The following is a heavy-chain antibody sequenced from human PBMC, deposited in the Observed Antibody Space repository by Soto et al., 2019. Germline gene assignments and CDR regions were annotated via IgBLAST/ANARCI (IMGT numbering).Heavy chain of an antibody. CDR1: GYTFTSYD. CDR3: ARGRIAVPVWFCP. D-gene: IGHD2-2*01. Sequence: QVQLVQSGAEVKKPGASVKVYCKASGYTFTSYDINWVRQATGQGLERMGWMNPNSGNTGYAQKFQGRVTMTRNTSISTAHLALSSLRSEYTAVYYCARGRIAVPVWFCPWGQGTLVTVSS. J-gene: IGHJ5*02. V-gene: IGHV1-8*01. CDR2: MNPNSGNT.